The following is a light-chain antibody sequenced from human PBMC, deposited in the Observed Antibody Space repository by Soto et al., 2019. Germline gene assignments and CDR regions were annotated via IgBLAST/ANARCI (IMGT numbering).Light chain of an antibody. V-gene: IGKV4-1*01. CDR1: QTALYSSNNKNY. CDR3: QQYYSTPLT. J-gene: IGKJ4*01. CDR2: WAS. Sequence: DIVMTQSPDALSVSLGERPTIKCKSSQTALYSSNNKNYLAWYQQKPGQPPKLLIYWASTRESGVPDRFSGSGSGTDFTLTISSLQAEDVAVYYCQQYYSTPLTFGGGTKVDI.